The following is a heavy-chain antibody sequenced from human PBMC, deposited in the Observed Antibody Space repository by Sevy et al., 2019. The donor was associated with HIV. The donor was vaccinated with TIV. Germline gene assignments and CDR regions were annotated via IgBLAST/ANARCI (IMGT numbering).Heavy chain of an antibody. CDR3: AKSKNYLDAFDI. Sequence: GGSLRLSCAASGFTFNSYAMNWVRQAPGKGLGWVSTISGSGVTTYHADSVKGRFTISRDNSKNTLYLQMNSLRAEDTAVYYCAKSKNYLDAFDIWGQGTKVTVSS. J-gene: IGHJ3*02. CDR2: ISGSGVTT. V-gene: IGHV3-23*01. D-gene: IGHD1-7*01. CDR1: GFTFNSYA.